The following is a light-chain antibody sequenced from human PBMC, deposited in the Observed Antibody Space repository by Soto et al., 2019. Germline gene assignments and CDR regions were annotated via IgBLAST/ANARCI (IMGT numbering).Light chain of an antibody. J-gene: IGKJ5*01. CDR3: QHRCPWPPIT. Sequence: EIVLTQSPATLSLFPGERATLSCRSSRSVRSYLAWYQQKPGQAPTLLLYDAPNWSAGIPARLSGSGSESDFTLTITHPVTEHFAVYDGQHRCPWPPITFGQGKRLE. V-gene: IGKV3-11*01. CDR1: RSVRSY. CDR2: DAP.